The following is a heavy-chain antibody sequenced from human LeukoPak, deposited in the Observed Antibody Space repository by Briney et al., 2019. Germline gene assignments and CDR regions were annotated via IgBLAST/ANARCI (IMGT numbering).Heavy chain of an antibody. Sequence: ASVKVSCKASGYTFTGYYMHWVRQAPGQGLEWMGWINPNSGGTNYAQKFQGRVTMTRDTSISTAYMELSRLRSDDTAVYYCARDKSCYTSYYYMDVWGKGTTVTVSS. J-gene: IGHJ6*03. CDR2: INPNSGGT. D-gene: IGHD2-2*02. CDR3: ARDKSCYTSYYYMDV. V-gene: IGHV1-2*02. CDR1: GYTFTGYY.